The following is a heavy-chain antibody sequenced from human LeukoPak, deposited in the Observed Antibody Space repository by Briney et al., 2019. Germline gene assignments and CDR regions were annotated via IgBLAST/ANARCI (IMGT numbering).Heavy chain of an antibody. CDR3: ARDPINYDSSGYYYDY. CDR2: IIPILGIA. V-gene: IGHV1-69*04. D-gene: IGHD3-22*01. J-gene: IGHJ4*02. Sequence: ASVEVSCKASGGTYSSYAISWVRQAPGQGLEWMGRIIPILGIANYAQKFQGRVTITADKSTSTAYMELSSLRSEDTAVYYCARDPINYDSSGYYYDYWGQGTLVTVSS. CDR1: GGTYSSYA.